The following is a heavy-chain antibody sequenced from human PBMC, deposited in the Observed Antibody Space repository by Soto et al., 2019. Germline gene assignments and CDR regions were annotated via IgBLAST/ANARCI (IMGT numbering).Heavy chain of an antibody. CDR1: GGTLSSYT. J-gene: IGHJ4*02. D-gene: IGHD2-2*02. CDR3: AMEYCSSTSCYRDY. Sequence: QVQLVQSGAEVKKPGSSVKVSCKASGGTLSSYTISWVRQAPGQGLEWMGRIIPILGIANYAQKFQGRVTITADKXXSTAYMELSSLRSEDTAVYYCAMEYCSSTSCYRDYWGQGTLVTVSS. V-gene: IGHV1-69*02. CDR2: IIPILGIA.